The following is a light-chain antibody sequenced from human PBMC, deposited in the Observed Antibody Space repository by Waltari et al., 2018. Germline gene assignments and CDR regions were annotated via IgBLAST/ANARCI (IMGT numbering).Light chain of an antibody. V-gene: IGKV4-1*01. CDR2: WAS. Sequence: DIVMTQSPDSLAVSLGERATINCKSSQSVLYSSNNKHYLAWYQQKPVQPPKLLIYWASTRESGVPDRFSGSGSGTDFTLTISSLQAEDVAVYYCQQYYSILLTFGGGTKVEIK. CDR1: QSVLYSSNNKHY. J-gene: IGKJ4*01. CDR3: QQYYSILLT.